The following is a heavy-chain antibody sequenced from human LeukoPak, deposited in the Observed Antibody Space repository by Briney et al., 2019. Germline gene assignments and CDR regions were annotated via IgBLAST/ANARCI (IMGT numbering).Heavy chain of an antibody. CDR3: ARVSLGDRGRWYYFDY. V-gene: IGHV3-20*04. Sequence: PGGSLRLSCAASGFTFSNYGMSWVRQAPGKGLEWVSAINWNGGSTGYADSVKGRFTISRDNAKNSLYLQMNSLRDEDTALYYCARVSLGDRGRWYYFDYWGQGTLVTVSS. CDR1: GFTFSNYG. J-gene: IGHJ4*02. D-gene: IGHD2-15*01. CDR2: INWNGGST.